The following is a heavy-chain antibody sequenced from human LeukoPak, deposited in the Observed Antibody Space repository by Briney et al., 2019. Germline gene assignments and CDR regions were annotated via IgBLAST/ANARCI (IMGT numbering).Heavy chain of an antibody. CDR1: GFTVSSNY. D-gene: IGHD6-13*01. CDR3: AKDISSWYENWFDP. CDR2: ISGSGGST. V-gene: IGHV3-23*01. Sequence: GGSLRLSCAASGFTVSSNYMSWVRQAPGKGLEWVSAISGSGGSTYYADSVKGRFTISRDNSKNTLYLQMNSLRAEDTAVYYCAKDISSWYENWFDPWGQGTLVTVSS. J-gene: IGHJ5*02.